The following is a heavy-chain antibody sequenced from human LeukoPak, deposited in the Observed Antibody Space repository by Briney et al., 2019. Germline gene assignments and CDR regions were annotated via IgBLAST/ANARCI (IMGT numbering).Heavy chain of an antibody. J-gene: IGHJ4*02. Sequence: ASVKVSCKASGYTFTNYYIHWVRQAPGQGPEWMGIINPSGGGTNYAQKFQGRVTITRNTSISTAYMELSSLRSEDTAVYYCARGVDFWGQGTLVTVSS. CDR3: ARGVDF. CDR2: INPSGGGT. CDR1: GYTFTNYY. V-gene: IGHV1-46*01. D-gene: IGHD5-12*01.